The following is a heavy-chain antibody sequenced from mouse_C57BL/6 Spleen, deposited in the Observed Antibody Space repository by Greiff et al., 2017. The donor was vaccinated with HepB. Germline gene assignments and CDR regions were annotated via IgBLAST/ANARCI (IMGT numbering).Heavy chain of an antibody. CDR1: GYTFTSYW. Sequence: QVQLQQPGAELVRPGSSVKLSCKASGYTFTSYWMHWVKQRPIQGLEWIGNIDPSDSETHYNQKFKDKATLTVDKSSSTAYMQLSSLTSEDSSVYYCAREGYGSSFDYWGQGTLVTVSA. CDR3: AREGYGSSFDY. J-gene: IGHJ3*01. V-gene: IGHV1-52*01. D-gene: IGHD1-1*01. CDR2: IDPSDSET.